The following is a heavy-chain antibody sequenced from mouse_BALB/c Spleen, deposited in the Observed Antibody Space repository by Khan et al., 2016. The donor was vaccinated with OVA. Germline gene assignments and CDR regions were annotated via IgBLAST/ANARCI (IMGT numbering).Heavy chain of an antibody. Sequence: QVQLKESGPGLVQPSQSLSITCTVSGFSLTSYGIHWVRQSPGKGLEWLGVIWSGGSTDYNAAFISRLSISKDNAKSQVFFKMNILQAYYTAIYYFARNGVFHYYGYVGMDYWGQGASVTVSS. CDR2: IWSGGST. V-gene: IGHV2-4-1*01. J-gene: IGHJ4*01. D-gene: IGHD1-2*01. CDR3: ARNGVFHYYGYVGMDY. CDR1: GFSLTSYG.